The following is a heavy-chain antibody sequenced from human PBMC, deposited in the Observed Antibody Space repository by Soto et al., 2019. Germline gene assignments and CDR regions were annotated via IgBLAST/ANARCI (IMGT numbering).Heavy chain of an antibody. Sequence: QVQLQQSGPGLVKPSQTLSLTCAISGDSVSSNSAAWIWVRQSPSRGLEWLGRTYYRSRWYNDYAVSVKSRRTINPDTSKNQFSLQLTSVTPEDTAVYYCARGGLGATTALDYWGQGILVTVSS. CDR2: TYYRSRWYN. CDR3: ARGGLGATTALDY. CDR1: GDSVSSNSAA. D-gene: IGHD1-26*01. J-gene: IGHJ4*02. V-gene: IGHV6-1*01.